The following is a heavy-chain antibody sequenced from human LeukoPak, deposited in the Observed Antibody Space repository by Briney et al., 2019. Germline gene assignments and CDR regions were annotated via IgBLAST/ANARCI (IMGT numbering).Heavy chain of an antibody. V-gene: IGHV4-34*01. Sequence: SETLSLTCAVYGGSFSGYYWSWLRQPPGKGLEWIGEINHSGSTNYNPSLKSRVTISVDTSKNQFSLKLSSVTAADTAVYHCARGRGYNAFDYWGQGTLVTVSS. D-gene: IGHD5-24*01. CDR3: ARGRGYNAFDY. CDR1: GGSFSGYY. CDR2: INHSGST. J-gene: IGHJ4*02.